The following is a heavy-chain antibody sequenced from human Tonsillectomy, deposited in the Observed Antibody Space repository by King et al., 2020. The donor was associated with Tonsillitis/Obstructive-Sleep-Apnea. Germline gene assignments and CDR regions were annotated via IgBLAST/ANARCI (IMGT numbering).Heavy chain of an antibody. Sequence: VQLVESGGDLIQPGGSLRLSCAASGLTVSSNYMNWVRQAPGKGLEWVSVLYGDGRTYYADSVKGRFTISRDNSKNTLYLQMTTLRAEDTAVYYCASRKCNTVSCPWGWFDPWGQGTLVTVSS. V-gene: IGHV3-53*01. D-gene: IGHD2-2*01. CDR2: LYGDGRT. CDR1: GLTVSSNY. CDR3: ASRKCNTVSCPWGWFDP. J-gene: IGHJ5*02.